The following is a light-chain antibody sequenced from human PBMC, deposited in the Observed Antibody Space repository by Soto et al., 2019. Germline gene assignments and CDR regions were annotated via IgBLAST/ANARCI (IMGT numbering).Light chain of an antibody. CDR2: GAS. J-gene: IGKJ2*01. CDR3: QQYVSSPLMYT. Sequence: EIVLTQSPGTLSLSPGERATLSCRASQSVSSDFLAWYQQKPGQAPRLLIYGASSRATGIPDRFSGSGSGTDFTLTISSLEPEDFAVYYCQQYVSSPLMYTFAQGTKLEI. CDR1: QSVSSDF. V-gene: IGKV3-20*01.